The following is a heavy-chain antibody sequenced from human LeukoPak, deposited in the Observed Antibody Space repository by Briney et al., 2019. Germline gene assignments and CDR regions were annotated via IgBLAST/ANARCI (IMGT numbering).Heavy chain of an antibody. CDR1: GYTFTDYY. CDR3: ARVVDGDYGSDY. V-gene: IGHV1-2*02. J-gene: IGHJ4*02. CDR2: INPNSGGT. Sequence: ASVKVSCKASGYTFTDYYMHWVRQAPGQGLERMGWINPNSGGTNYAQKFQGRVTMTRDTSISTAYMELSRLRSDDTAVYYCARVVDGDYGSDYWGQGTLVTVSS. D-gene: IGHD4-17*01.